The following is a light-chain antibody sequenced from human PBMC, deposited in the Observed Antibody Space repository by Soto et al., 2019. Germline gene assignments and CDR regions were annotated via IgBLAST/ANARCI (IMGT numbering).Light chain of an antibody. CDR2: DVS. J-gene: IGLJ1*01. CDR1: SGDVGGYHS. CDR3: SSYTSSSTLV. V-gene: IGLV2-14*01. Sequence: QSALTQPASLSGSPGQSITISCTGTSGDVGGYHSVSWYQQHPGKAPKLMIFDVSNRPSGVSNRFSGSKSGNTASLTISGLQAEDEADYYCSSYTSSSTLVFGTGTKLNVL.